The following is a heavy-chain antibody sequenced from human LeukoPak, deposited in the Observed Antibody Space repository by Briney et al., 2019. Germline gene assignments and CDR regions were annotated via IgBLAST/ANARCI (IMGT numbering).Heavy chain of an antibody. Sequence: GGSLRLSCAASGFTFSSYSMNWVRQAPGKGLEWVSSISGSSYYIYYADSVKGRFTISRDNAKNSLYLQMNSLRAEDTAVYYCARCRGSGRSGWYFDLWGRGTLVTVSS. J-gene: IGHJ2*01. CDR3: ARCRGSGRSGWYFDL. D-gene: IGHD6-19*01. CDR2: ISGSSYYI. CDR1: GFTFSSYS. V-gene: IGHV3-21*01.